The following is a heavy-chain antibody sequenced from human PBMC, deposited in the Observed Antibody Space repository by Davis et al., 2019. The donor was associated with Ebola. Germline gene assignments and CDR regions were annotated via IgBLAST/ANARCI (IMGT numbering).Heavy chain of an antibody. Sequence: GESLKISCAASGFTFSSYGMHWVRQAPGKGLEWVAVISYDGSSKYYADSVKGRFTISRDNSKSTLYLQMNSLRAEDTAVYYCAKGTNRIAVAGIGENYWGQGTLVTVSS. J-gene: IGHJ4*02. D-gene: IGHD6-19*01. V-gene: IGHV3-30*18. CDR3: AKGTNRIAVAGIGENY. CDR1: GFTFSSYG. CDR2: ISYDGSSK.